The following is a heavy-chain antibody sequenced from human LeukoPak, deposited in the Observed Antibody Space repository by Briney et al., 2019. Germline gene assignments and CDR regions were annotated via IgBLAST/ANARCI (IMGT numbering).Heavy chain of an antibody. V-gene: IGHV1-69*06. CDR2: IIPIFGTA. D-gene: IGHD4-17*01. J-gene: IGHJ4*02. CDR3: ARDGYGDLPAY. CDR1: GGTFSIYA. Sequence: ASVTVSCKASGGTFSIYAISWVRQAPGQGVEWMGGIIPIFGTANYAQKFQGRVTITADKSTSTAYMELSSPRSEDTAVYYCARDGYGDLPAYWGQGTLVTVSS.